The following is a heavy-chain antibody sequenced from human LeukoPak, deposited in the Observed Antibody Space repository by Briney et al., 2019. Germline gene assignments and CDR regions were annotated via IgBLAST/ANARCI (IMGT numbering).Heavy chain of an antibody. CDR2: INHSGST. CDR1: GGSFSGYY. V-gene: IGHV4-34*01. CDR3: ARGTNSLYESDY. J-gene: IGHJ4*02. D-gene: IGHD5/OR15-5a*01. Sequence: SETLSLTCAVYGGSFSGYYWSWIRQPPGKGLEWIGEINHSGSTNYNPSLKSRVTISVDTSKNQFSLKLSSVTAADTAVYYCARGTNSLYESDYWGQGTLVTVSS.